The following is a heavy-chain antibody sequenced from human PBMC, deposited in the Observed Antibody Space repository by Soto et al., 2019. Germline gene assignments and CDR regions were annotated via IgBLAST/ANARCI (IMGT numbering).Heavy chain of an antibody. CDR2: IKSEINGGAI. V-gene: IGHV3-15*07. J-gene: IGHJ4*02. D-gene: IGHD3-16*01. CDR1: GFTFNRAW. CDR3: SADLPDWGAYAFDY. Sequence: AGGSLRLSCAASGFTFNRAWMNWVRQTSGKGLEWVGRIKSEINGGAIDYAAPVKGRFAISRDDSKNTLYLEMNSLKTEDTAVYYCSADLPDWGAYAFDYWGQGILVTVSS.